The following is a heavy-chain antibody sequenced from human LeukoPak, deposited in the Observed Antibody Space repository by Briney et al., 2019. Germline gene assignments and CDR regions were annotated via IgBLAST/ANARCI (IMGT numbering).Heavy chain of an antibody. J-gene: IGHJ6*03. V-gene: IGHV1-8*03. CDR2: MHPNSGNT. CDR3: ARGSGVVPAAITWGLWSWNYYYYMDV. Sequence: GASVKVSCKASGYTFTSYDINWVRQATGQGLEWMGWMHPNSGNTGYAQKFQGRVTITRNTSISTAYMELSSLRSEDTAVYYCARGSGVVPAAITWGLWSWNYYYYMDVWGKGTTVTVSS. CDR1: GYTFTSYD. D-gene: IGHD2-2*02.